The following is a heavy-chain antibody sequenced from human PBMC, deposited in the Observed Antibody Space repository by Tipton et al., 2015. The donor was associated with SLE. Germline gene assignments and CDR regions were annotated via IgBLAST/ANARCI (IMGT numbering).Heavy chain of an antibody. D-gene: IGHD1-26*01. CDR3: ARRREAGWFDP. Sequence: TLSLTCTVSGGSISSYYWSWIRQPPGKGLEWIGDIYYSGSTNYNPSLKSRVTISVDTSKNQFSLKLSSVTAADTSVYYCARRREAGWFDPWGQGTLVTVSS. CDR2: IYYSGST. V-gene: IGHV4-59*01. J-gene: IGHJ5*02. CDR1: GGSISSYY.